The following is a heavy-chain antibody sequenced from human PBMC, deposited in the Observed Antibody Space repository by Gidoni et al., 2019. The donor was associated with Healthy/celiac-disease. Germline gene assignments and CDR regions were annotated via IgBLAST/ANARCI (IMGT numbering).Heavy chain of an antibody. CDR3: ARNLIIRLGRLTPPAGDAFDI. J-gene: IGHJ3*02. CDR2: IYSGGST. D-gene: IGHD3-16*01. Sequence: GGGLIQPGGSLRLSCAASGFTVSSNYMSWVRQAPGKGLEWVSVIYSGGSTYDADSVKGRFTISRDKSKNTLYLQMNSLGAEDTAEDYCARNLIIRLGRLTPPAGDAFDIWGQGTMVTVSS. V-gene: IGHV3-53*01. CDR1: GFTVSSNY.